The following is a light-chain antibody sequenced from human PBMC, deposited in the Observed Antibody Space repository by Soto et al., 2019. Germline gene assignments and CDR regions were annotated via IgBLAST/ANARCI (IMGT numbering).Light chain of an antibody. CDR1: SSDVGGHNY. Sequence: QSALTQPRSVSGSPGQSVTISCTGTSSDVGGHNYVSWYQRHPGKAPQLMIYDVTKRPSGVPDRFSGSKSGSTASLTISGLQAEDEADYYCCSYAGSYTYVFGTGTKLTVL. J-gene: IGLJ1*01. CDR2: DVT. CDR3: CSYAGSYTYV. V-gene: IGLV2-11*01.